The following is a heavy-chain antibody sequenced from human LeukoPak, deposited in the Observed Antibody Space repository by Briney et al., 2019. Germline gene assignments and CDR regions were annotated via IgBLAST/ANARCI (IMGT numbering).Heavy chain of an antibody. Sequence: PGGSLRLSCAASGFTFSSYWMTWVRQAPGKGLEWVANIKQDGSEKYYVDSVKGRFTISRDSAKNSLYLQMNSLRVEDTAVYYCARGAFDYYDSSGYGYAFDIWGQGTMVTVSS. CDR1: GFTFSSYW. CDR2: IKQDGSEK. V-gene: IGHV3-7*01. D-gene: IGHD3-22*01. J-gene: IGHJ3*02. CDR3: ARGAFDYYDSSGYGYAFDI.